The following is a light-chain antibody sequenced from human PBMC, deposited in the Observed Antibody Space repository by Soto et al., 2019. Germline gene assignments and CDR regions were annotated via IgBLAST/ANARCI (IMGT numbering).Light chain of an antibody. CDR1: SSDVGGYNY. Sequence: QSALTQPASVSGSPGQSITISCTGTSSDVGGYNYVSWYQQHPGKAPKLIIFGVSKRPSGVPDRFSGSKSGNTASLTISGLQAEDEADYFCCSYAGTYTVFFGGGTKVTVL. J-gene: IGLJ2*01. V-gene: IGLV2-11*01. CDR2: GVS. CDR3: CSYAGTYTVF.